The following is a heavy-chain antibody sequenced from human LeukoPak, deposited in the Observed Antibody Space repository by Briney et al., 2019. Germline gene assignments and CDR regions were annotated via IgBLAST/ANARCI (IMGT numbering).Heavy chain of an antibody. CDR2: ISNNGGST. Sequence: PGGSLRLSCSASGFTFSRYAMHWVRQAPGKGLEYVSAISNNGGSTYYADSVKGRFTISRDNSKNTLYLQMSSLRTEDTAVYSCVKDLDNHHSQTLFDSWGQGTLVTVSS. D-gene: IGHD1-14*01. CDR1: GFTFSRYA. J-gene: IGHJ4*02. V-gene: IGHV3-64D*06. CDR3: VKDLDNHHSQTLFDS.